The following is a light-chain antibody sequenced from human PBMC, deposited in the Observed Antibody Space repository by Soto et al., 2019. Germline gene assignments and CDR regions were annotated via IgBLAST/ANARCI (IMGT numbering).Light chain of an antibody. J-gene: IGLJ3*02. CDR2: EVN. CDR1: SSDIGGYNF. Sequence: QSVLTQPASVSGSPGQSITISCTGTSSDIGGYNFVSWYQQHPGKAPKLMIYEVNKRPSGLSNRFSGSKSANTASLTISGLQAEDEADYYCSSYTSSSTLVFGGGTKLTVL. V-gene: IGLV2-14*01. CDR3: SSYTSSSTLV.